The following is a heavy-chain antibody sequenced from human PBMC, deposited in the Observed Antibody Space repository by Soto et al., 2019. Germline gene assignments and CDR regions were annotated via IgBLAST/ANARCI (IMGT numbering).Heavy chain of an antibody. Sequence: QVQLVQSGAEVKKPGSSVKVSCKASGGTFSSYAISWVRQAPGQGLEWMGGIIPIFGTANYAQKFQGRVTITADESTSTAYMELSSLRSEDTAVYYCAIPILYCTNGVCYDSLRYFDWSPSYYYYYGMDVWGQGTTVTVSS. D-gene: IGHD2-8*01. CDR1: GGTFSSYA. CDR2: IIPIFGTA. V-gene: IGHV1-69*01. CDR3: AIPILYCTNGVCYDSLRYFDWSPSYYYYYGMDV. J-gene: IGHJ6*02.